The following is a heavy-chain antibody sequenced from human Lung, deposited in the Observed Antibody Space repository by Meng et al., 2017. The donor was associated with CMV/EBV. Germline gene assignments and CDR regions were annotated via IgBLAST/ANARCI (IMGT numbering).Heavy chain of an antibody. CDR1: GYTXTSYY. CDR3: ARALSYYYGDYYYYYGMDV. D-gene: IGHD3-10*01. Sequence: ASXXVSXKASGYTXTSYYMHWVRQAPGQGLEWMGIINPSGGSTSYAQKFQGRVTMTRDTSTSTVYMELSSLRSEDTAVYYCARALSYYYGDYYYYYGMDVXGQGXTVTSP. J-gene: IGHJ6*02. CDR2: INPSGGST. V-gene: IGHV1-46*01.